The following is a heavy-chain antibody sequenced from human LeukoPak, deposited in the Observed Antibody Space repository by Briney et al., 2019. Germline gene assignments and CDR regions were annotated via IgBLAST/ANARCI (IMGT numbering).Heavy chain of an antibody. CDR3: TRLPGIAAVGPYWYFDL. CDR2: IRSKANTYAT. J-gene: IGHJ2*01. D-gene: IGHD6-13*01. CDR1: GFTFSDSA. V-gene: IGHV3-73*01. Sequence: GGSLKLSCAASGFTFSDSAMHWVRQASGKGLEWVGRIRSKANTYATAYAASVKGRFTISRDDLKNMAYLQMSSLKTEDTAVYYCTRLPGIAAVGPYWYFDLWGRGTLVTVSS.